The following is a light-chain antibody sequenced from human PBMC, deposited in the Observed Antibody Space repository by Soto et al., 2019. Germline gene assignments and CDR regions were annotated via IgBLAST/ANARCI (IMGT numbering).Light chain of an antibody. CDR3: AGWDDSVNGWV. J-gene: IGLJ3*02. Sequence: QSVLIQPPSASGTPGQRVTISCSGTSSNIGTNTVNWYQHFPGTAPKLLIYSNNQRPSGVPVRFSGSKSGTSASLAISVLQSEDEADYSCAGWDDSVNGWVFGGGTQLTVL. CDR1: SSNIGTNT. CDR2: SNN. V-gene: IGLV1-44*01.